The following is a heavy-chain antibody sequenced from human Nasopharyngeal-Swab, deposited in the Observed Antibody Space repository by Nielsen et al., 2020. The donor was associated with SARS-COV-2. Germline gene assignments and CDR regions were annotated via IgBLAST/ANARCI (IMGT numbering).Heavy chain of an antibody. CDR1: GFTFSSYD. D-gene: IGHD2-2*01. CDR3: ARGPPAGSSTSGMGY. Sequence: GESLTISCAASGFTFSSYDMHWVRQAPGKGLEWVAVIWYDGSNKYYADSVKGRFTISRDNSKNTLYLQMNSLRAEDTAVYYCARGPPAGSSTSGMGYWGQGTLVTVSS. V-gene: IGHV3-33*01. J-gene: IGHJ4*02. CDR2: IWYDGSNK.